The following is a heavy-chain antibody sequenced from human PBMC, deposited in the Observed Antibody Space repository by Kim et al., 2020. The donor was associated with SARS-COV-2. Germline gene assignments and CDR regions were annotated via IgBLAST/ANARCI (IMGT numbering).Heavy chain of an antibody. D-gene: IGHD3-22*01. CDR2: IWYDGSNK. Sequence: GGSLRLSCAASGFNFSSYGMHWVRQAPGKGLEWVAVIWYDGSNKYYADSVKGRFTISRDNSKNTLYLQMNSLRAEDTAVYYCARGLGSTYYYDCKAYCMDVWGQGTTVTVSS. CDR1: GFNFSSYG. CDR3: ARGLGSTYYYDCKAYCMDV. J-gene: IGHJ6*02. V-gene: IGHV3-33*01.